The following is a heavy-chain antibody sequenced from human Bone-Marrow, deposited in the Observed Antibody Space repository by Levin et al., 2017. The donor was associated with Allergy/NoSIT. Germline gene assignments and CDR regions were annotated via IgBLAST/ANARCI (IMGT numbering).Heavy chain of an antibody. D-gene: IGHD1-26*01. CDR3: ALGATGFDY. V-gene: IGHV1-24*01. CDR1: GHTLTQLS. CDR2: FDPEDGET. J-gene: IGHJ4*02. Sequence: RGESLKISCKVSGHTLTQLSMHWVRQAPGKGLEWMGGFDPEDGETVYAREFQGRVTMTEDTSTETAFMELRSLRSEDTAVYYCALGATGFDYWGQGTLVTVSS.